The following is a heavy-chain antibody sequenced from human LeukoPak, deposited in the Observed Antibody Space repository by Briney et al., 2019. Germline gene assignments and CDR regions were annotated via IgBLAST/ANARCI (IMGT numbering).Heavy chain of an antibody. CDR1: GGSISSTNW. CDR2: IYHRGST. Sequence: PSETLSLTCAVSGGSISSTNWWNWVRQPPEKGLEWIGEIYHRGSTNYNPSLKSRVTISVDKSKNQFSLNLSSVTAADTAVYYCARPTIREYYFDYWGQGTLVTVSS. J-gene: IGHJ4*02. V-gene: IGHV4-4*02. CDR3: ARPTIREYYFDY.